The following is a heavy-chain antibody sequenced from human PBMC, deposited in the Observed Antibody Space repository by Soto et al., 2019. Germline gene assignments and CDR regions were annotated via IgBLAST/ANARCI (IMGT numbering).Heavy chain of an antibody. D-gene: IGHD2-2*01. J-gene: IGHJ4*02. V-gene: IGHV4-61*01. CDR2: IYYSGST. CDR3: ARALLVGPPSY. Sequence: SETLSLTCTVSGGSVSSGSYYWSWIRQPPGKGLEWIGYIYYSGSTNYNPSLKSRVTISVDTSKNQFSLKLSSVTAADTAVYYCARALLVGPPSYWGQGTLVTVSS. CDR1: GGSVSSGSYY.